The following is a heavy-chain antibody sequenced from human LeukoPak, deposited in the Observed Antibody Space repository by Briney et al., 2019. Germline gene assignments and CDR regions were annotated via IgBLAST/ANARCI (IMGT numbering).Heavy chain of an antibody. V-gene: IGHV7-4-1*02. D-gene: IGHD5-18*01. J-gene: IGHJ6*03. CDR2: INPNTGNP. CDR1: GYTFTHYA. Sequence: ASVKVSCEASGYTFTHYAMNWVRQAPGQGLEWMGWINPNTGNPTYAQGFTGRFVFSLDTSVSTAYLQISSLKAEDTAVYYCARAGHSYGYYYYYYMDVWGEGTTVTVSS. CDR3: ARAGHSYGYYYYYYMDV.